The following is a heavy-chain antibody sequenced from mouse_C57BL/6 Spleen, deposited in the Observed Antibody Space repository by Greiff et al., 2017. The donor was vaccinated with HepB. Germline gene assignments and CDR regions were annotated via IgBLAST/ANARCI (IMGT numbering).Heavy chain of an antibody. CDR3: ARSHGSSSWYFDV. CDR2: IYPGSGST. D-gene: IGHD1-1*01. CDR1: GYTFTSYW. V-gene: IGHV1-55*01. J-gene: IGHJ1*03. Sequence: QVQLKQPGAELVKPGASVKMSCKASGYTFTSYWITWVKQRPGQGLEWIGDIYPGSGSTNYNEKFKSKATLTVDTSSSTAYMQLSSLTSEDSAVYYCARSHGSSSWYFDVWGTGTTVTVSS.